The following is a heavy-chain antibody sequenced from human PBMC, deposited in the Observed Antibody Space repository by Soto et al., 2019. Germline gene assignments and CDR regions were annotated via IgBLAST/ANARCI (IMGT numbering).Heavy chain of an antibody. Sequence: GGSLRLSCAASGFTFSNYWMHWVRQAPGKGLVRVSRIDSDGSRITYADFVKGRFTISRDNAKNTVYLHMNSLTAEDTAVYYCVRTSLVVAVATREDFWGQGTLVTVSS. CDR1: GFTFSNYW. CDR3: VRTSLVVAVATREDF. J-gene: IGHJ4*02. CDR2: IDSDGSRI. V-gene: IGHV3-74*01. D-gene: IGHD2-15*01.